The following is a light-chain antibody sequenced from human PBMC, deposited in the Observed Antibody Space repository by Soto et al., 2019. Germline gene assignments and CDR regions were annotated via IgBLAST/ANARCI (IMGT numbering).Light chain of an antibody. CDR1: QSIENW. J-gene: IGKJ4*01. Sequence: EIQMTQSPSTLSASLGDSVTLPGPASQSIENWLAWYQQKPGTAPKFLIYDASTLESGVPSRFSGSGAGTEFTLTISSLQADDFATYFCQQYDDYPLTFGGGTKVDIK. V-gene: IGKV1-5*01. CDR3: QQYDDYPLT. CDR2: DAS.